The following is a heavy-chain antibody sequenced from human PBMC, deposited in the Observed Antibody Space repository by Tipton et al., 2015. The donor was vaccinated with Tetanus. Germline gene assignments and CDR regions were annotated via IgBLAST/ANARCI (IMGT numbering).Heavy chain of an antibody. CDR2: IIPIFGST. V-gene: IGHV1-69*01. D-gene: IGHD5-24*01. Sequence: QLVQSGAEIKKPGSSVKVSCKPSGDIFTNYAITWVRQAPGQGFEWMGGIIPIFGSTKYAQKFQGRVTITAEQSTNSVYMDVSTLQSEDTAVYFCAKASKMATNWYHFDYWGQGTLVTVSS. CDR1: GDIFTNYA. CDR3: AKASKMATNWYHFDY. J-gene: IGHJ4*02.